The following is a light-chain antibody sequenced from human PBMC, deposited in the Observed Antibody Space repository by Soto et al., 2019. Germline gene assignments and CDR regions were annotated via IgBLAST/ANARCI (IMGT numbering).Light chain of an antibody. CDR1: SSNIGSNT. V-gene: IGLV1-44*01. CDR3: AAWDDSLNGVV. Sequence: QSVLTQPPSASGTPGQRVTMSCSGSSSNIGSNTVNWYQQLPGTAPKLLIYSYNQRPSGVPDRFSGSKSGTSASLAISGLPSEDEADYYCAAWDDSLNGVVFGGGTKLTVL. J-gene: IGLJ2*01. CDR2: SYN.